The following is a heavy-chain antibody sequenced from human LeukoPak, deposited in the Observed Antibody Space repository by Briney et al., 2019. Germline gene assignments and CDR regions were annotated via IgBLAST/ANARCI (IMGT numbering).Heavy chain of an antibody. CDR2: IYYSGST. V-gene: IGHV4-39*01. Sequence: PSETQSLTCTVSGGSISSSSYYWGWIRHPPGKGLEWIGSIYYSGSTYYNPSLKSRVTISVDTSKNQFSLKLSSVTAADTAVYYCARRGYCGGDCYFDAFDIWGQGTMVTVSS. CDR3: ARRGYCGGDCYFDAFDI. D-gene: IGHD2-21*02. CDR1: GGSISSSSYY. J-gene: IGHJ3*02.